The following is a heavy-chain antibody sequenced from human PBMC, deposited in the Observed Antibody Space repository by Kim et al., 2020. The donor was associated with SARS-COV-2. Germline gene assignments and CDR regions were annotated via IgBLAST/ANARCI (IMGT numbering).Heavy chain of an antibody. Sequence: YHSGSTNYNPSLKSRVTISVDKSKNQFSLKLSSVTAADTAVYYCAGGEYYWGQGTLVTVSS. CDR3: AGGEYY. CDR2: YHSGST. V-gene: IGHV4-4*02. J-gene: IGHJ4*02. D-gene: IGHD2-15*01.